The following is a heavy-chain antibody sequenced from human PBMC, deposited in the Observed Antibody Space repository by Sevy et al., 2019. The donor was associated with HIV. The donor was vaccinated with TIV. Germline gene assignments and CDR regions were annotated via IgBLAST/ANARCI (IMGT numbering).Heavy chain of an antibody. Sequence: GGSLRLSCAASGFTFSSYSMNWVRQAPGKGLEWVSSISSSSSYIYYADSVKGRFTISRDNAKNSLYLQMNSLRAEDTAVYYCARDCPYYYDSSGYTKGAFDIWGQGTMVTVSS. D-gene: IGHD3-22*01. CDR2: ISSSSSYI. CDR1: GFTFSSYS. J-gene: IGHJ3*02. CDR3: ARDCPYYYDSSGYTKGAFDI. V-gene: IGHV3-21*01.